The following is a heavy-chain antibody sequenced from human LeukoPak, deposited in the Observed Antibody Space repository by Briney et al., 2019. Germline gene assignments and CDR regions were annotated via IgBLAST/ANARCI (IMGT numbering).Heavy chain of an antibody. Sequence: GGSLRLSCAASGFTFSSYSMNWVRQAPGKGLEWVSSISSSSSYIYYADSVKGRFTISRDNAKNSLYLQMNSLRAEDTAVYYCARDGYSGYASRVAFDIWGQGTMVTVSS. CDR2: ISSSSSYI. J-gene: IGHJ3*02. V-gene: IGHV3-21*01. D-gene: IGHD5-12*01. CDR1: GFTFSSYS. CDR3: ARDGYSGYASRVAFDI.